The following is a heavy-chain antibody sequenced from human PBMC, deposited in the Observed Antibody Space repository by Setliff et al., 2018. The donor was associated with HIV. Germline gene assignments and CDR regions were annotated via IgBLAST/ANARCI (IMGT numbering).Heavy chain of an antibody. J-gene: IGHJ4*02. Sequence: SETLSLTCAVYGGSLSGHYWSWIRQPPGKGLEWIGESNHVGRTNYNPSLKSRVTISVDTSKNQVSLKLNSVTAADSAVYYCVRGANFYTPRKRIFDHWGQGVLVTVSS. V-gene: IGHV4-34*01. D-gene: IGHD3-3*01. CDR2: SNHVGRT. CDR1: GGSLSGHY. CDR3: VRGANFYTPRKRIFDH.